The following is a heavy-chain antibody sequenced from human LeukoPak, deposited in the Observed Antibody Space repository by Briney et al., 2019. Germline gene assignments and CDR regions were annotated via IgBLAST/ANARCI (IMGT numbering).Heavy chain of an antibody. D-gene: IGHD3-22*01. Sequence: SETLSLTCAVYGGSFSGYYWSWIRQPPGKGLEWIGEVNHSGSTNYNPSLKSRVTMSLDTSKNQFSLKLTSVTAADTATYYCARGSYDSSGSLGFDPWGQGTLVTVSS. CDR3: ARGSYDSSGSLGFDP. CDR1: GGSFSGYY. V-gene: IGHV4-34*01. CDR2: VNHSGST. J-gene: IGHJ5*02.